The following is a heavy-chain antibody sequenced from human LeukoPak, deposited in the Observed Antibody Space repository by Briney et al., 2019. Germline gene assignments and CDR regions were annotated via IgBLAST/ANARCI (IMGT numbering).Heavy chain of an antibody. CDR3: ARDATYCRGSTCSYYGLDV. V-gene: IGHV1-2*02. J-gene: IGHJ6*02. Sequence: APVKVSCKASGYTFTGYYMHWVRQAPGQALEWMGWINPNSGGTNYAQKFQGRVSISRDTSATTAYMELSSLTSEDTAVYYCARDATYCRGSTCSYYGLDVWGQGTTVTVSS. CDR1: GYTFTGYY. CDR2: INPNSGGT. D-gene: IGHD2-15*01.